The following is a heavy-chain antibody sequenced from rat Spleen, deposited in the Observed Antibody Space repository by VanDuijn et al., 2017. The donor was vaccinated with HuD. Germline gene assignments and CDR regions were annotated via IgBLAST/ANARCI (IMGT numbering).Heavy chain of an antibody. J-gene: IGHJ4*01. CDR2: IIYDGSNT. Sequence: EVQLVESGGGLVQPGRSLRLSCGASGFTFNDYNMAWVRQAPKKGLEWVATIIYDGSNTYYRDSVEGRFTISRDNAKNTLYLQMDSLRSEDTATYHCASHRHYSVYVMDAWGQGASVTVSS. CDR1: GFTFNDYN. CDR3: ASHRHYSVYVMDA. V-gene: IGHV5-7*01. D-gene: IGHD1-1*01.